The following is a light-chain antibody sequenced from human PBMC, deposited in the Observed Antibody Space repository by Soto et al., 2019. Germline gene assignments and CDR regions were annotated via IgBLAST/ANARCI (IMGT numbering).Light chain of an antibody. CDR2: AAS. CDR3: QKYNSAPWT. V-gene: IGKV1-27*01. CDR1: QVISNY. J-gene: IGKJ1*01. Sequence: DIQMTQSPSSLSTSLGGRVTITCRASQVISNYLAWYQQKPGKVPKLLIYAASTLQSGLPSRFSGSGSGTDFTLTISSLQPEDVATYYCQKYNSAPWTGGQGTKVDIK.